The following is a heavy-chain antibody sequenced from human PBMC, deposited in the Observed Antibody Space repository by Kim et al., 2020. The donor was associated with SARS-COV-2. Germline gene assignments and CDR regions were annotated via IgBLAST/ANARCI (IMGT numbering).Heavy chain of an antibody. CDR1: GGSISRARSY. Sequence: SETLSLTCPFPGGSISRARSYCISLRQHPGNGLAWIGFICCRGCTDYNASLKSTVTLSLATSKNHSCPDLTSVTAPDMAVYFCSRHTGPGRSRVW. CDR3: SRHTGPGRSRV. J-gene: IGHJ6*01. CDR2: ICCRGCT. V-gene: IGHV4-31*08. D-gene: IGHD2-15*01.